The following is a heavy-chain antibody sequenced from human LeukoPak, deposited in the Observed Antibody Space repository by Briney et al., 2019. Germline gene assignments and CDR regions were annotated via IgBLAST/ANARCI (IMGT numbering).Heavy chain of an antibody. Sequence: GGSLRLSCAASAFTFSSYSMNWVRQAPGKGLEWVSAISGSGGSTYYADSVKGRFTISRDNSKNTLYLQMNSLRAEDTAVYYCAKGGARQGIFPVYYYYYMDVWGKGTTVTVSS. CDR1: AFTFSSYS. V-gene: IGHV3-23*01. CDR3: AKGGARQGIFPVYYYYYMDV. D-gene: IGHD3-3*01. J-gene: IGHJ6*03. CDR2: ISGSGGST.